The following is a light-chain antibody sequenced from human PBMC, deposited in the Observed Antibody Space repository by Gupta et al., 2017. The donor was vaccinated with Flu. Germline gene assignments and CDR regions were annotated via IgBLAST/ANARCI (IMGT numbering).Light chain of an antibody. CDR3: QQYNSFLT. Sequence: DIQMTQSPSTLSAPVGERVTITCRASQSISSWLAWYQQKPGKAPKLLIHKASSLESGVPSRFSGSGSGTEFTLTISSRQPDDFATYYCQQYNSFLTFGGGTKVEIK. CDR1: QSISSW. CDR2: KAS. V-gene: IGKV1-5*03. J-gene: IGKJ4*01.